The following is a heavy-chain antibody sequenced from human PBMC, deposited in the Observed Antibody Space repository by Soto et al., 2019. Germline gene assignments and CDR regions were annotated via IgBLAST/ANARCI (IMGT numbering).Heavy chain of an antibody. CDR3: ARDAGEWLRSYGMDV. CDR1: GFTFSSYA. V-gene: IGHV3-30-3*01. J-gene: IGHJ6*02. Sequence: QVQLVESGGGVVQPGRSLRLSYAASGFTFSSYAMHWVRQAPGKGLEWVAVISYDGSNKYYADSVKGRFTISRDNSKNTLYLQMNSLRAEDTAVYYCARDAGEWLRSYGMDVWGQGTTVTVSS. CDR2: ISYDGSNK. D-gene: IGHD5-12*01.